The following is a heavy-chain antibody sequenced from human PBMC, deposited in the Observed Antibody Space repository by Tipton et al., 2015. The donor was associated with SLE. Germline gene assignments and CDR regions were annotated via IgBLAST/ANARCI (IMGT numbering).Heavy chain of an antibody. CDR3: AREMAYYYDSSGPLGY. J-gene: IGHJ4*02. Sequence: TLSLTCAVSGGSISSGGYSWSWIRQPPGKGLEWIGYIYTSGSTNYNPSLKSRVTISVDTSKNQFSLKLSSVTAADTAVYYCAREMAYYYDSSGPLGYWGQGTLVTVSS. D-gene: IGHD3-22*01. V-gene: IGHV4-30-2*01. CDR2: IYTSGST. CDR1: GGSISSGGYS.